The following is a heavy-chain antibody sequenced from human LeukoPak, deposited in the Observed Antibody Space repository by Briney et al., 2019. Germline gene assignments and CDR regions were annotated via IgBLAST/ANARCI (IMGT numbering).Heavy chain of an antibody. V-gene: IGHV4-59*11. Sequence: SETLSLTCTVSGGSMTTHHWNWIRQTPGKGLEWIGYVFDSGRTKENPSLKSRVTLSADTSKNQLSLRLSSVTAADTAVYYCATIKRGNIFVYFDFWGQGILVTVSS. J-gene: IGHJ4*02. CDR2: VFDSGRT. CDR1: GGSMTTHH. CDR3: ATIKRGNIFVYFDF. D-gene: IGHD5-18*01.